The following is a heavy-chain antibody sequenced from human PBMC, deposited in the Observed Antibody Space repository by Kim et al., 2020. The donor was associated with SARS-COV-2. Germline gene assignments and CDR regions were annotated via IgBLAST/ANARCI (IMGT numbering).Heavy chain of an antibody. V-gene: IGHV4-59*01. J-gene: IGHJ2*01. D-gene: IGHD6-19*01. CDR1: GGSISSYY. Sequence: SETLSLTCTVSGGSISSYYWSWIRQPPGKGLEWIGYIYYSGSTNYNPSLKSRVTISVDTSKNQFSLKLSSVTAADTAVYYCARDILSGWPNWYFDLWGRGTLVTVSS. CDR2: IYYSGST. CDR3: ARDILSGWPNWYFDL.